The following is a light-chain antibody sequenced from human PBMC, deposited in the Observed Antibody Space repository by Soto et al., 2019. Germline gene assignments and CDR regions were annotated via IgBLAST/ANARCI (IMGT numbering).Light chain of an antibody. CDR1: QSVRSTY. J-gene: IGKJ1*01. CDR2: DAS. CDR3: QHYGNSLWT. Sequence: EVVLTQSPGTLSLSPGERATLSCRASQSVRSTYLAWYQQKPGQAPRLLIYDASSRATDIPDRFSGSGSGTDFTLTISRLEPEDFEVYYCQHYGNSLWTLGQGTKVDIK. V-gene: IGKV3-20*01.